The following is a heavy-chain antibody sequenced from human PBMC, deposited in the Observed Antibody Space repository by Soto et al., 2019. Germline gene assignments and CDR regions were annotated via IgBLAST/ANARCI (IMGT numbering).Heavy chain of an antibody. D-gene: IGHD2-2*01. CDR3: ARLGFCSSTDCYVNAFDI. CDR2: MFYSGSST. J-gene: IGHJ3*02. CDR1: GRPISNSY. V-gene: IGHV4-59*08. Sequence: SDALSRTFFNSGRPISNSYWSGIRQLPRKGLEWIGYMFYSGSSTNYNPSLKSRVTISVDTSKDQFSLKLSSVTAADTAVYYCARLGFCSSTDCYVNAFDIWGQGTMVT.